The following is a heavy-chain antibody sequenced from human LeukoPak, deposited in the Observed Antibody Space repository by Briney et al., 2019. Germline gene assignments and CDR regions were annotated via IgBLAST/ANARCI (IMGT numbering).Heavy chain of an antibody. Sequence: PGGSLRLSCAASGFTFSSYAMHWVRQAPGKGLEWVAVISYDGSNKYYADSVKGRFTISRDNAKNSLYLQMNSLRAEDTALYYCAKEPSGWTDDYWGQGTLVTVSS. J-gene: IGHJ4*02. CDR3: AKEPSGWTDDY. D-gene: IGHD6-19*01. CDR2: ISYDGSNK. V-gene: IGHV3-30-3*01. CDR1: GFTFSSYA.